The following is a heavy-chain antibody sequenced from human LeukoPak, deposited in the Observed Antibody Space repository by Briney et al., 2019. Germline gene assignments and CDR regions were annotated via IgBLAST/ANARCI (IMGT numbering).Heavy chain of an antibody. CDR2: IRAYNGNT. Sequence: ASVNVSYKASGYTFTNYGISWVRQAPGQALEWTGWIRAYNGNTNYAQKLQCRVTMTTDTSTSTAYMELRSLRSDDTAVYYCARDTGIAVAGRDYWGREPWSPSPQ. CDR1: GYTFTNYG. CDR3: ARDTGIAVAGRDY. D-gene: IGHD6-19*01. V-gene: IGHV1-18*01. J-gene: IGHJ4*02.